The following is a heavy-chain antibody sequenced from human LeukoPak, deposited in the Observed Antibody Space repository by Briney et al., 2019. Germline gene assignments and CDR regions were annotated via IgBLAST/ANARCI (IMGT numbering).Heavy chain of an antibody. CDR2: IRPSGDNT. CDR1: GFTFSSYD. Sequence: GGSLRLSCAASGFTFSSYDMTWVRQAPGRGLEWVSSIRPSGDNTYYGDSVKGRFTISRDNSKNTVYLQMNSLRAEDTAVYYCARDRGYSYGLYYFDYWGQGTLVTVSS. J-gene: IGHJ4*02. CDR3: ARDRGYSYGLYYFDY. V-gene: IGHV3-23*01. D-gene: IGHD5-18*01.